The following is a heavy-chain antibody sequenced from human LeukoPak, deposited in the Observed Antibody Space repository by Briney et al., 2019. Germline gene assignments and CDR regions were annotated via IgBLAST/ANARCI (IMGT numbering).Heavy chain of an antibody. V-gene: IGHV1-2*02. CDR3: ARAPSIVVVPAALFGSNWFDP. J-gene: IGHJ5*02. D-gene: IGHD2-2*01. CDR2: INPNSGGT. CDR1: GYTFTGYY. Sequence: ASVKVSCKASGYTFTGYYMHWVRQAPGQGLEWMGWINPNSGGTNYAQKFQGRVTMTRDTSISTAYMELSRLRSDDTAVYYCARAPSIVVVPAALFGSNWFDPRGQGTLVTVSS.